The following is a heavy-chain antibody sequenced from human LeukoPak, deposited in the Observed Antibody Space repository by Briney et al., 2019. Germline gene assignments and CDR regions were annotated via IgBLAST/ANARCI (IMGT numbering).Heavy chain of an antibody. CDR3: ARVGLRFLEWLPQGIDY. J-gene: IGHJ4*02. CDR1: GYTFTGYY. Sequence: ASVTVSCKASGYTFTGYYMHWVRQAPGQGLEWMGWINPNSGGTNYAQKFQGRVTMTRDTSISTAYMELSRLRSDDTAVYYCARVGLRFLEWLPQGIDYWGQGTLVTVSS. D-gene: IGHD3-3*01. V-gene: IGHV1-2*02. CDR2: INPNSGGT.